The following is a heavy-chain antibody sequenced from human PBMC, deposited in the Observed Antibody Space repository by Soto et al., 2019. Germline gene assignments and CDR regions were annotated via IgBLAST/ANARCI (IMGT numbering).Heavy chain of an antibody. CDR3: TAQFYFDASGYSFDL. V-gene: IGHV3-15*01. CDR2: MKSKSEGETT. D-gene: IGHD3-22*01. J-gene: IGHJ4*02. Sequence: PGGSLRLSCVASGFTFNNAWMGWVRQAPGQGLEWVGHMKSKSEGETTDYAAPVKGRFTISRVDSKNTVYLQMNSLTTEDTAVYYCTAQFYFDASGYSFDLWGQGTLVTVSS. CDR1: GFTFNNAW.